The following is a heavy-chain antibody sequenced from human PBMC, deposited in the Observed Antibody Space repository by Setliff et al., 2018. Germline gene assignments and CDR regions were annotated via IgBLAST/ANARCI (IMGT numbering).Heavy chain of an antibody. CDR1: GFRFRSYA. Sequence: GESLTISCVASGFRFRSYAMVWVRQAPGKGLEWVSAIAGSGLKTYYTDSVKGRLSISRDESESTLYLHMNSLRPEDTATYYCARVHDGPFSYELKWISFDHWGQGDLVTVSS. CDR3: ARVHDGPFSYELKWISFDH. V-gene: IGHV3-23*01. D-gene: IGHD5-12*01. J-gene: IGHJ4*02. CDR2: IAGSGLKT.